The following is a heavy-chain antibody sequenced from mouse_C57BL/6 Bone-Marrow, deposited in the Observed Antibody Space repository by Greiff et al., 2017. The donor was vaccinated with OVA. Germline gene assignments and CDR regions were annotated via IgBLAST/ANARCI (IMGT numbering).Heavy chain of an antibody. CDR3: ARACYFDV. CDR1: GYSFTGYS. Sequence: VQLQQSEAELVKPGASVKISCKASGYSFTGYSMHWVKQRPEKGLEWIGYIYPSNGGTTYNEKFKGKATLTADESSSTAYMQLNSLTSEDSAVYFCARACYFDVWGTGTTLTVSS. V-gene: IGHV1-78*01. CDR2: IYPSNGGT. J-gene: IGHJ1*03.